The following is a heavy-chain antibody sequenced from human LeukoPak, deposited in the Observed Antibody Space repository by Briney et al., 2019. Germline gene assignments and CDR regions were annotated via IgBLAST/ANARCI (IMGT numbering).Heavy chain of an antibody. CDR3: ASRRGGNSD. V-gene: IGHV3-30-3*01. J-gene: IGHJ4*02. D-gene: IGHD4-23*01. CDR1: GFTFSSYA. CDR2: ISYDGSNK. Sequence: GGSLRLSCAASGFTFSSYAMHWVRQAPGKGLEWVAVISYDGSNKYYADSVKGRFTISRDNSKNTLYLQINSLRAEDTAVYYCASRRGGNSDWGQGTLVTVSS.